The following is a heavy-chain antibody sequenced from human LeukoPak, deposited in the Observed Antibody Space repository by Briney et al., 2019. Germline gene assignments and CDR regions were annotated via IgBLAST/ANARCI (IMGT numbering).Heavy chain of an antibody. CDR1: GFTFSSYG. CDR2: IWYDGSNK. D-gene: IGHD4-17*01. V-gene: IGHV3-33*01. CDR3: ARTDYGDYTTFDY. J-gene: IGHJ4*02. Sequence: GGSLRLSCAASGFTFSSYGMHWVRQAPGKGLEWVAVIWYDGSNKYYADSVKGRFTISRDNSKNTPYLQMNSLRAEDTAVYYCARTDYGDYTTFDYWGQGTLVTVSS.